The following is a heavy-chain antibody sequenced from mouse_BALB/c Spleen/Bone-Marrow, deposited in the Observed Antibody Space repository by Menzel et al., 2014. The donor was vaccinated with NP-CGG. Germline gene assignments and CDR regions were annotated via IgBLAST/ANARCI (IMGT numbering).Heavy chain of an antibody. D-gene: IGHD1-2*01. Sequence: QVQLKESGAELAKPGASVKMSCKASGYTFTSYWMHWVKQRPGQVLEWIGYINPSTGYTEYNLKFKDKATLTADKSSSTVYIQLSSLTSEDSAVYYCASPYGYEDYSAMDYWGQGTSVTVSS. CDR2: INPSTGYT. J-gene: IGHJ4*01. V-gene: IGHV1-7*01. CDR3: ASPYGYEDYSAMDY. CDR1: GYTFTSYW.